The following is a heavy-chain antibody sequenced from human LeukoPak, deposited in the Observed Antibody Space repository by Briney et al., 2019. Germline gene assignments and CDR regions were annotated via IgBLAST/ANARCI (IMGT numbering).Heavy chain of an antibody. CDR3: ARDLDWNELGNFDY. D-gene: IGHD1-1*01. CDR1: GYTFTNYG. J-gene: IGHJ4*02. V-gene: IGHV1-18*04. CDR2: ISAYNGNT. Sequence: ASVKVSCKASGYTFTNYGVNWVRQAPGQGLEWMGWISAYNGNTNYAQKFQGRVTMTRDTPTSTVYMELSSLRSEDTAVYYCARDLDWNELGNFDYWGQGTLVTVSS.